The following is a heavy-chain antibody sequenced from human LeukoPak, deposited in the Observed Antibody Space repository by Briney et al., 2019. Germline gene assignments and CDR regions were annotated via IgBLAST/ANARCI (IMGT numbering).Heavy chain of an antibody. CDR1: GYTFTSYY. CDR2: INPSGGST. CDR3: ARDFDNSITGTTGGDY. Sequence: KPGASVKVSCKASGYTFTSYYMHWVRQAPGQGLEWMGIINPSGGSTSYAQKFQGRVTMTRDTSTSTVYMELSSLRSEDTAVYYCARDFDNSITGTTGGDYWGQGTLVTVSS. D-gene: IGHD1-20*01. V-gene: IGHV1-46*01. J-gene: IGHJ4*02.